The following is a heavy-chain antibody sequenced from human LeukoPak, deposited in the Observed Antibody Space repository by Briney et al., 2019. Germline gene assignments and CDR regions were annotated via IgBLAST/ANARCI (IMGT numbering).Heavy chain of an antibody. J-gene: IGHJ6*03. D-gene: IGHD3-16*01. CDR1: GFTFNNYW. CDR3: VRGTYHAYYMDV. V-gene: IGHV3-74*01. CDR2: VNPGGSIA. Sequence: PGGSLRLSCAASGFTFNNYWIPWVRQAPGKGLVWVSRVNPGGSIANFADPVKGRFTISRDNAKNTVYLQTSSLTAEDTAVYYCVRGTYHAYYMDVWGKGTTVTVSS.